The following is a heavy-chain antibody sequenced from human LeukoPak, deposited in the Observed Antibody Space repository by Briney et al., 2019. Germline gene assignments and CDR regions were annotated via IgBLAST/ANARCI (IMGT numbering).Heavy chain of an antibody. D-gene: IGHD6-13*01. CDR1: DGSFSDYY. J-gene: IGHJ6*03. V-gene: IGHV4-34*01. CDR3: AREGPGGRRIAAAGTRHYYMDV. Sequence: SETLSLTCAVYDGSFSDYYWSWIRQPPGKGLEWIGEINHSGSTNYNPSLKSRVTISVDTSKNQFSLKLSSVTAADTAVYYCAREGPGGRRIAAAGTRHYYMDVWGKGTTVTVSS. CDR2: INHSGST.